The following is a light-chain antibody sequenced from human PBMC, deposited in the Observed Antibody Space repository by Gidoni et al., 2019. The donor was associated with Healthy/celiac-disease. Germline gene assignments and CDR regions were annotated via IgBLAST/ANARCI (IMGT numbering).Light chain of an antibody. CDR3: QQRSNWFLT. CDR2: DAS. V-gene: IGKV3-11*01. J-gene: IGKJ4*01. Sequence: IGFTQSPATLSLSPGERATPSCRASQSVSSYLAWYQQKPGQAPRLLIYDASNRATGIPARFSGSGSGTDFTLTISSLEPEDFAVYYCQQRSNWFLTFGGGTKVEIK. CDR1: QSVSSY.